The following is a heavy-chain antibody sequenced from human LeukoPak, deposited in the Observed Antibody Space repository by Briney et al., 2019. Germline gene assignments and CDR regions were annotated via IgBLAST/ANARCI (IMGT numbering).Heavy chain of an antibody. CDR1: GGSIRSYY. J-gene: IGHJ4*02. Sequence: SETLSLTCSVSGGSIRSYYWSWIRQPPGKGLEWIGYIYYSGSTNYNPSLKSRLTISVDTSKNQFSLKLSSMTAADTAVYYCAWRSSWSYYFDYWGQGTLVTVSS. CDR2: IYYSGST. CDR3: AWRSSWSYYFDY. V-gene: IGHV4-59*01. D-gene: IGHD6-13*01.